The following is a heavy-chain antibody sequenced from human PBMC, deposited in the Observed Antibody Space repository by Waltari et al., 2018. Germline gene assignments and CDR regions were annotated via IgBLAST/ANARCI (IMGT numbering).Heavy chain of an antibody. D-gene: IGHD6-13*01. J-gene: IGHJ3*02. CDR1: GFTFDDYA. Sequence: EVQLVESGGGLVQPGRSLRLSCAASGFTFDDYAMHWVRQAPGKGLEWVSGISWKSGSIGYADSVKGRFTISRDNAKNSLYLQMNSLRAEDTALYYCAKDIRAAADAFDIWGQGTMVTVSS. V-gene: IGHV3-9*01. CDR2: ISWKSGSI. CDR3: AKDIRAAADAFDI.